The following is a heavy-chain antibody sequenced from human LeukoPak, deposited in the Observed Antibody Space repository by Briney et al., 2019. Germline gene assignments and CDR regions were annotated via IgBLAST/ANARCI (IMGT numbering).Heavy chain of an antibody. Sequence: SVKVSCKASGGTFSSYAISWVRQAPGQGLEWMGGIIPIFGTANYAQKSQGRVTITADESTSTAYMELSSLRSEDTAVYYCARRRYFDWLYFDYWGQGTLVTVSS. CDR2: IIPIFGTA. J-gene: IGHJ4*02. D-gene: IGHD3-9*01. CDR1: GGTFSSYA. V-gene: IGHV1-69*01. CDR3: ARRRYFDWLYFDY.